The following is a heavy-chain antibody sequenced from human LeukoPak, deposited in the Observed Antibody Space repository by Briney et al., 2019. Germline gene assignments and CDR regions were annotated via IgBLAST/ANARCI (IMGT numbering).Heavy chain of an antibody. Sequence: ASVKVSCKASGYTFTGYYMHWVRQAPGQGLEWMGWINPNSGGTNYAQKFQGRVTMTRDTSISTAYMELSRLRSDDTAVYYCARDEPQWGSSISWAQGTLVTVSS. D-gene: IGHD6-6*01. J-gene: IGHJ4*02. CDR3: ARDEPQWGSSIS. CDR2: INPNSGGT. CDR1: GYTFTGYY. V-gene: IGHV1-2*02.